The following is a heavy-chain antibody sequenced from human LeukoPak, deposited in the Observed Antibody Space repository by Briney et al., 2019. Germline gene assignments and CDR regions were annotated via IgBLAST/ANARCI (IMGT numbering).Heavy chain of an antibody. CDR1: GFTFSSYA. CDR3: ARGSTGYCSSTSCEDY. CDR2: ISGSGGST. Sequence: GGSLRLSCAASGFTFSSYAMSWVRQAPGKGLEWVSAISGSGGSTYYADSVKGRFTISRDNSKNTLYLQMNSLRAEDTAVYYCARGSTGYCSSTSCEDYWGQGTLVTVSS. D-gene: IGHD2-2*01. V-gene: IGHV3-23*01. J-gene: IGHJ4*02.